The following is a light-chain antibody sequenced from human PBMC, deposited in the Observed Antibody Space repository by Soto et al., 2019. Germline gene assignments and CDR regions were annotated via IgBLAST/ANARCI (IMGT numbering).Light chain of an antibody. CDR1: QSVSSTF. J-gene: IGKJ1*01. CDR2: GAS. Sequence: EIVLTQSPGTLSLTPGERATLSCRASQSVSSTFLAWYQQKPGQAPKVLIYGASTRATGIPDRFSGSGSGTDFTLTISRLEREDFAMYYCQQYESSRTFGQGTKVEMK. V-gene: IGKV3-20*01. CDR3: QQYESSRT.